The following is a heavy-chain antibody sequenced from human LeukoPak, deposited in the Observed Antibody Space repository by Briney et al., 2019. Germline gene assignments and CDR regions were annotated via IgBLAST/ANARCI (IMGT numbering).Heavy chain of an antibody. V-gene: IGHV4-39*07. J-gene: IGHJ4*02. CDR3: ARERLGELPLIDY. D-gene: IGHD3-16*02. CDR1: GGSIISSTSY. CDR2: IYYSGST. Sequence: SETLSLTCTVSGGSIISSTSYWGWTRQPPGKGLEWIGTIYYSGSTYYNPSLKSRVTISVDTSKNQFSLKLSSVTAADTAVYYCARERLGELPLIDYWGQGTLVTVSS.